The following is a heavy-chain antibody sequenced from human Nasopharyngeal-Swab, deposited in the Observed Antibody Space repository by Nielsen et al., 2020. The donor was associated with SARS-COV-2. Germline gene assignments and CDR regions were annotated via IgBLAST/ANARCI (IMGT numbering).Heavy chain of an antibody. Sequence: ASVKVSCKASGYTFTSYYMHWVRQAPGQGLEWMGIINPSGGSTSYAQKFQGRVTMTRDTSTSTVYMELSDVRCEDTAVYYCAREGGGDVKYFDYWGQGTLVTVSS. CDR2: INPSGGST. V-gene: IGHV1-46*01. CDR3: AREGGGDVKYFDY. J-gene: IGHJ4*02. D-gene: IGHD4-17*01. CDR1: GYTFTSYY.